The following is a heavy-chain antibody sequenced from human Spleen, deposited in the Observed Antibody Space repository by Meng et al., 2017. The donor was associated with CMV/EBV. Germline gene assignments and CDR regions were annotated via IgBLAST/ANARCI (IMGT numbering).Heavy chain of an antibody. CDR2: ISSSSDYI. CDR1: GFTFSSYE. Sequence: GGSLRLSCAASGFTFSSYEMNWVRQAPGKGLEWVSSISSSSDYIYYSDSVKGRFTISRDNAKNTVHLQMNSLRAEDTAVYYCAKDQQSPFSYYFYGMDVWGQGTTVTVSS. D-gene: IGHD1/OR15-1a*01. V-gene: IGHV3-21*01. CDR3: AKDQQSPFSYYFYGMDV. J-gene: IGHJ6*02.